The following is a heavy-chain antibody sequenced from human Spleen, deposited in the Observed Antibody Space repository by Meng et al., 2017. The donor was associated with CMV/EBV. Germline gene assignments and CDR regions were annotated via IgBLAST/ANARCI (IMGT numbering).Heavy chain of an antibody. CDR1: GFTFSSYA. D-gene: IGHD6-13*01. V-gene: IGHV3-30-3*01. CDR3: ASAAAGLFDH. CDR2: ISYDGSNK. J-gene: IGHJ4*02. Sequence: QVQLVESGGGVVQPGRSLRLSCAASGFTFSSYAMHWVRQAPGKGLEWVAVISYDGSNKYYADSVKGRFTISRDNSKNTLYLQMNSLRAEDTAVYYCASAAAGLFDHWGQGPLVTVYS.